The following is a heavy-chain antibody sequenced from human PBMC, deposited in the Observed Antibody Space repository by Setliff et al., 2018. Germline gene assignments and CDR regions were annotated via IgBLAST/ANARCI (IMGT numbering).Heavy chain of an antibody. D-gene: IGHD6-19*01. J-gene: IGHJ6*03. V-gene: IGHV4-39*07. CDR3: VRTDYSDGRYSMDV. CDR2: INHSGNT. CDR1: GASITNINYY. Sequence: SETLSLTCTVSGASITNINYYWGLIRQPPEKGLEWIGEINHSGNTNYNPSLKSRVTISVDKSTNQFSLKLNSVTAADTAVYYCVRTDYSDGRYSMDVWGKGTTVTVSS.